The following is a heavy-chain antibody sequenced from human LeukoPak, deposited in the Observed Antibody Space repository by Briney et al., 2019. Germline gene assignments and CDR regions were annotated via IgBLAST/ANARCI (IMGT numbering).Heavy chain of an antibody. Sequence: ASVKVSCKASGYTFTGYYMHWVRQAPGQGLEWMGWINPNSGGTNYAQKFQGRVTMTRDMSTSTVYMELSSLRSEDTAVYYCARAMIAIQEDAFDIWGQGTMVTVSS. J-gene: IGHJ3*02. D-gene: IGHD3-22*01. CDR3: ARAMIAIQEDAFDI. V-gene: IGHV1-2*02. CDR2: INPNSGGT. CDR1: GYTFTGYY.